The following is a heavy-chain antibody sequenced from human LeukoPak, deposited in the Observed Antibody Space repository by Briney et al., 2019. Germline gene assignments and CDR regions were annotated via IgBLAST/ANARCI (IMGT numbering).Heavy chain of an antibody. J-gene: IGHJ6*03. V-gene: IGHV1-18*01. Sequence: GASVKVSCKASGYTFTSYGISWVRQAPGQGLEWMGWISAYNGNTNYAQKLQGRVTMTTDTSTSTAYMELSSLRSEDTAVYYCARVNSGYDKYYYYYYMDVWGKGTTVTVSS. CDR1: GYTFTSYG. CDR3: ARVNSGYDKYYYYYYMDV. CDR2: ISAYNGNT. D-gene: IGHD5-12*01.